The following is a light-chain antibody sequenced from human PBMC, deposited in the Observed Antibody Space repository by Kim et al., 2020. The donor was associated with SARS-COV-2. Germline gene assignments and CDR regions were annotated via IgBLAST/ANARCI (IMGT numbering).Light chain of an antibody. CDR1: ENIGTW. J-gene: IGKJ2*01. Sequence: SASVGDRVTITCRASENIGTWLAWYQHKPGEAPKLLIQSASTVQRGVPPRFSGSGSGTDFTLSIHSLSPDDFATYFCQQVNSLPYTFGQGTKLEI. CDR2: SAS. V-gene: IGKV1D-12*01. CDR3: QQVNSLPYT.